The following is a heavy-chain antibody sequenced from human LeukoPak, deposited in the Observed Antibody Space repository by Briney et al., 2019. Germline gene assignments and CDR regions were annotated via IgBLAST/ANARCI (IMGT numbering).Heavy chain of an antibody. D-gene: IGHD3-22*01. CDR1: GYTFTSYG. J-gene: IGHJ4*02. Sequence: ASVKVPCKASGYTFTSYGISWVRQAPGQGLEWMGWISAYNGNTNYAQKLQGRVTMTTDTSTSTAYMELRSLRSDDTAVYYCARDEWTGVGYYYDSSGYYDYWGQGTLVTVSS. V-gene: IGHV1-18*01. CDR2: ISAYNGNT. CDR3: ARDEWTGVGYYYDSSGYYDY.